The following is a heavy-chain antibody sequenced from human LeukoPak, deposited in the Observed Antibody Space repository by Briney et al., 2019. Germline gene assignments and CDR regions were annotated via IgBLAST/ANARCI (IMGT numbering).Heavy chain of an antibody. CDR3: ARDGGGGWYEY. Sequence: GGSLRLSCAVSGFTFRSRTMHWVRQAPGKGLEWVAVISNDGSNKYHADSVKGRLIISRDNAKNTLYLHMNSLRVEDTAVYYCARDGGGGWYEYWGQGTLVTVSS. CDR2: ISNDGSNK. CDR1: GFTFRSRT. V-gene: IGHV3-30-3*01. J-gene: IGHJ4*02. D-gene: IGHD6-19*01.